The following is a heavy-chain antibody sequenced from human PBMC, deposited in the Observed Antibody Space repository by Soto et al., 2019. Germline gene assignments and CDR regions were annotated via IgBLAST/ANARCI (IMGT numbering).Heavy chain of an antibody. J-gene: IGHJ4*02. CDR1: GYTFTSYC. CDR3: ARLKSYELLWFGPDY. D-gene: IGHD3-10*01. Sequence: ASVKVSCKASGYTFTSYCISWVLQAPGQGLEWMGWISAYNGNTNYAQKLQGRVTMTTDTSTSTAYMELRSLRSDDTAVYYCARLKSYELLWFGPDYWGQGTLVTVSS. V-gene: IGHV1-18*04. CDR2: ISAYNGNT.